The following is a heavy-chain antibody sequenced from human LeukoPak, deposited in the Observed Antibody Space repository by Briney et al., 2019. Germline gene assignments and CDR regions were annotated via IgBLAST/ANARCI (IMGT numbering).Heavy chain of an antibody. CDR1: GITLSNYG. Sequence: GGSLRLSCAVSGITLSNYGMSWVRQAPGKGLEWVAGISGSGGGTNYADSVKGRFTISRDNPKNTLFLQMNSLRAEDTAVYFCAKRGVVIRVVLVGFHKEAYYFDSWGQGALVTVSS. V-gene: IGHV3-23*01. D-gene: IGHD3-10*01. J-gene: IGHJ4*02. CDR2: ISGSGGGT. CDR3: AKRGVVIRVVLVGFHKEAYYFDS.